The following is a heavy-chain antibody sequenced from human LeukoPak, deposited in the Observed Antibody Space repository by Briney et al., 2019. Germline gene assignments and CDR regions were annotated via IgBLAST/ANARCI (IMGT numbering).Heavy chain of an antibody. CDR3: ARTRLASNWFDP. CDR1: GFTFSSYG. V-gene: IGHV3-33*01. J-gene: IGHJ5*02. Sequence: PGGPLRLSCAASGFTFSSYGMHWVRQAPGKGLEWVAVIWYDGSNKYYADSVKGRFTISRDNSKNTLYLQMNSLRAEDTAVYYCARTRLASNWFDPWGQGTLVTVSA. D-gene: IGHD6-19*01. CDR2: IWYDGSNK.